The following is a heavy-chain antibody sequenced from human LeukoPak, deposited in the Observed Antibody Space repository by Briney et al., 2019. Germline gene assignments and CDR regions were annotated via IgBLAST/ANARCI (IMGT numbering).Heavy chain of an antibody. Sequence: GESLKISCKGSGYSFTSYWIGWVRQMPGKGLEWMGIIYPGDSDTRYSPSFQGRVTISADKSISTAYLQWSSLKASDTAMYYCARQDSSGWPTYYYYGMDVWGQGTTVTVSS. V-gene: IGHV5-51*01. CDR2: IYPGDSDT. D-gene: IGHD6-19*01. CDR3: ARQDSSGWPTYYYYGMDV. CDR1: GYSFTSYW. J-gene: IGHJ6*02.